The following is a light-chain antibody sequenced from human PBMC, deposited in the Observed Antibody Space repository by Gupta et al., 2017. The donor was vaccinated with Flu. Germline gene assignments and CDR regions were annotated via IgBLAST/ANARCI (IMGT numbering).Light chain of an antibody. Sequence: EVVLTQSPGTLSSSPGERATLSCRASHTVSSTYLAWYQQKVGQAPRLLIYGASSRATGIPDRFSGSGSGTDFTLTISRLEPEDVAVYYCQQYQASPVTFGPGTKVDIK. J-gene: IGKJ3*01. V-gene: IGKV3-20*01. CDR1: HTVSSTY. CDR2: GAS. CDR3: QQYQASPVT.